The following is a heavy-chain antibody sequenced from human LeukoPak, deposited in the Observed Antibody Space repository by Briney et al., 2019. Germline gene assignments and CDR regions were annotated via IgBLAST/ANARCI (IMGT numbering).Heavy chain of an antibody. V-gene: IGHV4-59*01. J-gene: IGHJ3*02. CDR2: IYYSGST. D-gene: IGHD4-23*01. CDR3: ARGVVSVTPTFDI. CDR1: GGSISSYY. Sequence: SETLSLTCTVSGGSISSYYWSWIRQPPGKGLEWIGYIYYSGSTNYNPSLKSRVTISVDTSKNQFSLKLSSVTAADTAVYYCARGVVSVTPTFDIWGQGTMVPVSS.